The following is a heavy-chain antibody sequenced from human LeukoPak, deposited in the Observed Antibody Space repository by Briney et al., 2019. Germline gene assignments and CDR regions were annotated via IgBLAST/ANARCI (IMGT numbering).Heavy chain of an antibody. CDR3: ARKTLGSGPSPFGH. CDR2: ISASGGGT. Sequence: GGSLRLSCAASGFTFSSYVMSWVRQAPGKGLERVSTISASGGGTNYADSVRGRFTISRDNSRNTLYLQMNSLRAEDTAVYHCARKTLGSGPSPFGHWGQGTVVTVSS. D-gene: IGHD2-15*01. V-gene: IGHV3-23*01. CDR1: GFTFSSYV. J-gene: IGHJ4*02.